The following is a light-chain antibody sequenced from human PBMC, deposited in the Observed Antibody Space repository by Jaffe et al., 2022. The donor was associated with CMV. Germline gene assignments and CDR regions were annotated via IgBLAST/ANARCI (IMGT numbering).Light chain of an antibody. V-gene: IGLV2-11*01. CDR3: CSYAGSPYI. Sequence: QSALTQPRSVSGSPGQSVTISCTGTSSDVGGYNHVSWYQQHIGKAPKLMIYDVSKRPSGVPDRFSGSKSGNTASLTISGLQAEDEADYYCCSYAGSPYIFGIGTKVTVL. CDR1: SSDVGGYNH. J-gene: IGLJ1*01. CDR2: DVS.